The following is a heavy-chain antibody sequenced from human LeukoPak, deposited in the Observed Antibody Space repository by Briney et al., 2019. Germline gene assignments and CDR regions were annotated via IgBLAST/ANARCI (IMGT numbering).Heavy chain of an antibody. CDR3: AKSPSSVWELFDY. CDR2: INPNSGDT. CDR1: GYTFTGYY. J-gene: IGHJ4*02. D-gene: IGHD6-19*01. Sequence: GASVKVSCKASGYTFTGYYMHWVRQAPGQGLEWMGWINPNSGDTKYSQKFQGRVTMTRDTSISTAYMELSRLRSDDTAVYYCAKSPSSVWELFDYWGQGTLVTVSS. V-gene: IGHV1-2*02.